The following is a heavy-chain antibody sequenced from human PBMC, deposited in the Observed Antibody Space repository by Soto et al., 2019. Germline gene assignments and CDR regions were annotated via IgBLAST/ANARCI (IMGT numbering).Heavy chain of an antibody. V-gene: IGHV1-8*01. CDR3: GREGGEGWWAYNWFDP. D-gene: IGHD2-15*01. CDR2: MNPNSGNT. CDR1: GYTFTSYD. J-gene: IGHJ5*02. Sequence: QVQLVQSGAEVKKPGASVKVSCKASGYTFTSYDINWVRQATGQGLEWMGWMNPNSGNTGYAQKFQGRVSMTRNTSISTAYMELSSLRSEDTAVYYCGREGGEGWWAYNWFDPWGQGTLVTLSS.